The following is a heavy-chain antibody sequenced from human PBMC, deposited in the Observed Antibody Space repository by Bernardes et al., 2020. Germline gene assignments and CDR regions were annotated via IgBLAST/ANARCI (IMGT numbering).Heavy chain of an antibody. CDR3: ARDGLYYYDRSGYYNHHFDY. J-gene: IGHJ4*02. D-gene: IGHD3-22*01. V-gene: IGHV3-7*01. CDR2: IKQDGSET. Sequence: SLILSCAASGFTFSNFWMTWVRQAPGKGLEWVASIKQDGSETHCVDSVKGRFTISRDNAKNSLYLQMNSLRAEDTAVYYCARDGLYYYDRSGYYNHHFDYWGQGTLVTVSS. CDR1: GFTFSNFW.